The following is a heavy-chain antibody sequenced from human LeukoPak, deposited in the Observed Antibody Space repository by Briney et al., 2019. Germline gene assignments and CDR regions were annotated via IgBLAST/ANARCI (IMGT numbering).Heavy chain of an antibody. J-gene: IGHJ4*02. CDR2: IYYSGST. CDR3: ARDWETSSWYVDY. D-gene: IGHD6-13*01. CDR1: GGSISSYY. V-gene: IGHV4-59*12. Sequence: PSETLSLTCTVSGGSISSYYWSWIRQPPGKGLEWIGYIYYSGSTNYNPSLKSRVTISVDTSKNQLSLKLCSVTAADTAVYYCARDWETSSWYVDYWGQGTLVTVSS.